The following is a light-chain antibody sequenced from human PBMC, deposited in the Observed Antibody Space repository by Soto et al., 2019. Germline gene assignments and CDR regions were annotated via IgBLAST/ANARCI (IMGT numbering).Light chain of an antibody. CDR3: QKYDGAPLT. V-gene: IGKV1-27*01. CDR1: QDINIY. CDR2: AAS. Sequence: DIQMTQSPSSLSASVGDRVTITCRAGQDINIYLAWYQQKPGKVPKLLISAASTLQSGVPSRFSGSGSGTDFTLTISGLQPEDVATYYCQKYDGAPLTFGGGTKVEIK. J-gene: IGKJ4*01.